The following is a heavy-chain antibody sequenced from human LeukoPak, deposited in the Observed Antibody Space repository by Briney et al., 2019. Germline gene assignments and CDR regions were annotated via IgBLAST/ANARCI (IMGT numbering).Heavy chain of an antibody. J-gene: IGHJ5*02. CDR1: GFTFSSYW. D-gene: IGHD3-22*01. V-gene: IGHV3-30*18. CDR3: AKDIPPMVISNWFDP. Sequence: GGSLRLSCAASGFTFSSYWMSWVRQAPGKVLEWVAVISYDGTIKYYADSMKGRFTISRDNSKNTLYLQMNSLRAEDTAVYYCAKDIPPMVISNWFDPWGQGTLVTVSS. CDR2: ISYDGTIK.